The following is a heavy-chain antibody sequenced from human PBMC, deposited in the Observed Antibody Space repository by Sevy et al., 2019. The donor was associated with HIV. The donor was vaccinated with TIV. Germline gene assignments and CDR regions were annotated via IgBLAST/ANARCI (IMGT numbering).Heavy chain of an antibody. V-gene: IGHV1-46*01. CDR3: ARELGAHGGYDY. CDR2: INPSGGST. Sequence: ASVKVSCKASGYTFTSYYMHWVRQAPGQGLEWMGIINPSGGSTSYAQKFQGRVTMTRDTSTSTVYMELGSLRSEDTAGYYCARELGAHGGYDYWGQGTLVTVSS. J-gene: IGHJ4*02. CDR1: GYTFTSYY. D-gene: IGHD3-16*01.